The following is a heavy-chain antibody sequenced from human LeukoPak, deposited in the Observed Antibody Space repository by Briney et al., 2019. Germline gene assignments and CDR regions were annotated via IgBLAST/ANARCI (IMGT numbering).Heavy chain of an antibody. J-gene: IGHJ5*02. Sequence: PSETLSLTCAVYGVSFSGYYWGWIRQPPGKGLQWIGEITHNGYTNYNPALKSRVTISIDTSKNEFSLKVSSVTAADMAIYYCAASGGPINWFDPWGQGTLVTVSS. CDR1: GVSFSGYY. CDR3: AASGGPINWFDP. V-gene: IGHV4-34*01. D-gene: IGHD3-10*01. CDR2: ITHNGYT.